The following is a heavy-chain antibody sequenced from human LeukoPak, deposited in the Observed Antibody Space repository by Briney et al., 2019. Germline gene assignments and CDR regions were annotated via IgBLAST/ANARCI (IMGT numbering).Heavy chain of an antibody. CDR2: IYYSGST. CDR3: ARGFLHFDY. V-gene: IGHV4-59*02. CDR1: GGSVTSYY. Sequence: SETLSLTCTVSGGSVTSYYWTWIRQPPGKGLEWIGYIYYSGSTNYNPSLKSRVTISLDTSKNQFSLKLSSVTAADTAVYYCARGFLHFDYWGQGTLVTVSS. D-gene: IGHD3-10*01. J-gene: IGHJ4*02.